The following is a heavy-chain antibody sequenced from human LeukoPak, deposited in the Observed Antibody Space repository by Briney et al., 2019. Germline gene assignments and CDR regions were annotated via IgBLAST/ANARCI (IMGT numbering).Heavy chain of an antibody. CDR2: MSGSGGSS. J-gene: IGHJ6*03. CDR1: EFTFSNYA. D-gene: IGHD4-11*01. V-gene: IGHV3-23*01. CDR3: ARDQTTVSLRKYYYYYMDV. Sequence: GGSLRPSCPASEFTFSNYAMTWVRQAPGKGLEWVAAMSGGGGISSMSGSGGSSYYADSVKGRFTISRDNSKKTLYLQMDSLRVEDTAVYYCARDQTTVSLRKYYYYYMDVWGKGTTVTVSS.